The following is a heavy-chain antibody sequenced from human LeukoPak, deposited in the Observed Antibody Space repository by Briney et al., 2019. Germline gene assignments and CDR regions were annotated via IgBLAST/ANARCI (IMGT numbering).Heavy chain of an antibody. CDR2: INPNSGGT. CDR1: GYTFTGYY. CDR3: ASVLGVGATKGPFDY. J-gene: IGHJ4*02. Sequence: ASVKVSCKASGYTFTGYYMHWVRQAPGQGLEWMGWINPNSGGTNYAQKFQGRVTMTRDTSTSTAYMELSRLRSDDTAVYYCASVLGVGATKGPFDYWGQGTLVTVSS. D-gene: IGHD1-26*01. V-gene: IGHV1-2*02.